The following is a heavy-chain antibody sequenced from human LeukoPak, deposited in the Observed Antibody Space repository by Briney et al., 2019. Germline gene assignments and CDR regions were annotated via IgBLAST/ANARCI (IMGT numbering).Heavy chain of an antibody. J-gene: IGHJ4*02. CDR3: ARGAEYYAIWRGYAGYSDY. CDR2: ISHRGST. D-gene: IGHD3-3*01. CDR1: GYSISSGYY. V-gene: IGHV4-38-2*02. Sequence: SETLSLTCTVSGYSISSGYYWGWIRQPPGKGLEWVGSISHRGSTYYNPSLRSRITISLDRSKQKFSLKLTSVTAADTAVYFCARGAEYYAIWRGYAGYSDYWGQGISVTVSS.